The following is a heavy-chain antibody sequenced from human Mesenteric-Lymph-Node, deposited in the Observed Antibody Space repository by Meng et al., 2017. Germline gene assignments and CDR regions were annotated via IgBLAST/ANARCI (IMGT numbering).Heavy chain of an antibody. J-gene: IGHJ3*02. V-gene: IGHV5-51*01. CDR2: INPGDSDT. CDR3: ARPFTACSGGSCYSLDAFDI. D-gene: IGHD2-15*01. Sequence: GESLKISCKGSGYSFTSYWIGWVRQMPGKGLEWMGIINPGDSDTRYSPSFQGQVTFSVDKSIDTAYLQWSSLKASDTAKYYCARPFTACSGGSCYSLDAFDIWGQGTMVTVSS. CDR1: GYSFTSYW.